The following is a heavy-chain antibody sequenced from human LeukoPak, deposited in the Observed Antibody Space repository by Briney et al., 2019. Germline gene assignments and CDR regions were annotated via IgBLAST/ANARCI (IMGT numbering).Heavy chain of an antibody. J-gene: IGHJ4*02. Sequence: SETLSLTCAVYGGSFSGYYWSWIRQPPGKGLEWIGEINHSGSTNYNPPLKSRVTISVDTSKNQFSLKLSSVTAADTAVYYCARGPTGYSSGWYLAHFDYWGQGTLVTVSS. CDR2: INHSGST. CDR3: ARGPTGYSSGWYLAHFDY. D-gene: IGHD6-19*01. CDR1: GGSFSGYY. V-gene: IGHV4-34*01.